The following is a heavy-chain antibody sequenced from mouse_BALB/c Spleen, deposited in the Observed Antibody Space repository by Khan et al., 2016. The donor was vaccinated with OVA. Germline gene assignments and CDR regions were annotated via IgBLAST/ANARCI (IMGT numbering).Heavy chain of an antibody. CDR2: INRNGGST. V-gene: IGHV5-6-3*01. CDR3: SFGNYYGDAY. J-gene: IGHJ3*01. Sequence: EGEREEAGGGLAQPGGSLKLSCAASGFTFSSYGMSWVRQTPDKRLELVATINRNGGSTYYPDSVKGRFTFSRDNAKNTLYLQMSSLKSEDTAVSYWSFGNYYGDAYWGQGSLVTVSA. CDR1: GFTFSSYG. D-gene: IGHD1-1*01.